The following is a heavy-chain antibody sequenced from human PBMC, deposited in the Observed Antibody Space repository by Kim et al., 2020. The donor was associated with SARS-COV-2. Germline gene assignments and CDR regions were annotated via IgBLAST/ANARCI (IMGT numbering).Heavy chain of an antibody. CDR3: ARALIAAADPYFDY. V-gene: IGHV1-3*01. Sequence: SQKFQGRVTITRDTSASTAYMELSSLRSEDTAVYYCARALIAAADPYFDYWGQGTLVTVSS. J-gene: IGHJ4*02. D-gene: IGHD6-13*01.